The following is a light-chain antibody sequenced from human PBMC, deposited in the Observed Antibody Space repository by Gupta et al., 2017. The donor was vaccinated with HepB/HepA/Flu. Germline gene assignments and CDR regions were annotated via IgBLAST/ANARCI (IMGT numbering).Light chain of an antibody. CDR3: QQYNNWGGT. Sequence: ELVMTPSPATLSVSPGERATLSCRASQSVSSNLAWYQQKPGQAPRLLIYGASTRATGIPARFSGSGSGTEFTLTISSLQSEDFAVYYCQQYNNWGGTFGQGTKVEIK. V-gene: IGKV3-15*01. CDR2: GAS. J-gene: IGKJ1*01. CDR1: QSVSSN.